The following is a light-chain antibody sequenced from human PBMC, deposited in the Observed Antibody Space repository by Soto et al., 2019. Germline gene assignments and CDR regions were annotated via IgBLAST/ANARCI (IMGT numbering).Light chain of an antibody. CDR3: AAWDDSLFGWV. CDR2: DNN. J-gene: IGLJ3*02. V-gene: IGLV1-44*01. CDR1: TSNIGSNT. Sequence: QSVPTQPPSASGTPGQRVTISCSGSTSNIGSNTVNWYQQLPGTAPKLLIYDNNQRPSGVPDRFSGSKSATSASLAISGLQSEDEADYYCAAWDDSLFGWVFGGGTKLTVL.